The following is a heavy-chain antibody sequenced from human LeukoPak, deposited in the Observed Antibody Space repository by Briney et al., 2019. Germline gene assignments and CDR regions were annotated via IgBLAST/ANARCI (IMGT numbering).Heavy chain of an antibody. CDR2: IKEDGSDK. D-gene: IGHD3-10*01. CDR1: GFTFSRFW. CDR3: ARDRGYFVFDY. V-gene: IGHV3-7*01. Sequence: PGGSLRLSCAASGFTFSRFWMTWVRQAPGKGLEWVANIKEDGSDKYYVDSVKGRSTVSRDNAKNSLYLQMNSLRDEDTAVYYCARDRGYFVFDYWGQGTLVTVSS. J-gene: IGHJ4*02.